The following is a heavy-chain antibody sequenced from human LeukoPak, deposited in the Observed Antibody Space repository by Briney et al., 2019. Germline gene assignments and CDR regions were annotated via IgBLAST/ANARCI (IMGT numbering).Heavy chain of an antibody. D-gene: IGHD3/OR15-3a*01. Sequence: SETLSLTCTVSGDSISVYYWKWIRHPPGKGREWIGYIYYTGSTNYSPSLNSRVTISIDTSKNQFSLELSSVTAADTAVYYCARGSRTIFGLIMTDSWGQGTLVTVSS. CDR2: IYYTGST. J-gene: IGHJ4*02. CDR3: ARGSRTIFGLIMTDS. V-gene: IGHV4-59*01. CDR1: GDSISVYY.